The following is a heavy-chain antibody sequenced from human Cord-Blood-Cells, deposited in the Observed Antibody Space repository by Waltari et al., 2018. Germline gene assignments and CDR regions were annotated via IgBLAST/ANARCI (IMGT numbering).Heavy chain of an antibody. Sequence: QVQLVTSGAEVNKPGSSVKVPCKASGGNCTSSTISWVRQAPGTGLECMGMIIPILGKANYAQKFQGRVTITADKSTSTAYIELSSLRSEDTAVYYCASNYYDSSGYYYARFDYWGQGTLVTVSS. CDR2: IIPILGKA. CDR3: ASNYYDSSGYYYARFDY. J-gene: IGHJ4*02. D-gene: IGHD3-22*01. V-gene: IGHV1-69*02. CDR1: GGNCTSST.